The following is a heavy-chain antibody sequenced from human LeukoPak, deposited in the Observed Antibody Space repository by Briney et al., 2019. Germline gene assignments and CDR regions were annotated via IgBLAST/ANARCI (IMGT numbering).Heavy chain of an antibody. D-gene: IGHD4-23*01. CDR3: ARVGVDDSGNIIKYFFDY. CDR1: GYFISSGYY. CDR2: IYYSGST. Sequence: SETLSLTCNVSGYFISSGYYWGWIRQPPGKGLEWIGSIYYSGSTYYNPSLKSRVTISVDTSKNQFSLKLSPVTAADTAVYYCARVGVDDSGNIIKYFFDYWGQGTLVTVSS. V-gene: IGHV4-38-2*02. J-gene: IGHJ4*02.